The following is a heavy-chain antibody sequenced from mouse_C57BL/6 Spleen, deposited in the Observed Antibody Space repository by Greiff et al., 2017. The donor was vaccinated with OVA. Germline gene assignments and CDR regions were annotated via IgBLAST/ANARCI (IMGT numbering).Heavy chain of an antibody. D-gene: IGHD2-4*01. J-gene: IGHJ4*01. V-gene: IGHV14-2*01. CDR2: IDPEDGET. CDR3: ARMITTRWVYHYAMDY. Sequence: EVNVVESGAELVKPGASVKLSCTASGFNIKDYYMHWVKQRTEQGLEWIGRIDPEDGETKYAPKFQGKATITADTSSNTAYLQLSSLTSEDTAVYYCARMITTRWVYHYAMDYWGQGTSVTVSS. CDR1: GFNIKDYY.